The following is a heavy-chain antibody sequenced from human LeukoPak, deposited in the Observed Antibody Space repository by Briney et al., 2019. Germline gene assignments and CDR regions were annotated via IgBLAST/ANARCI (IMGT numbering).Heavy chain of an antibody. D-gene: IGHD4-11*01. CDR2: IYYSGST. Sequence: SETLSLTCIVSGGSISSYYWSWIRQPPGKGLEWIGYIYYSGSTNYEPSLKSRVTISVDTSKNQFSLKLSSETAADTAVYYCARGHYKEYFDYWGQGTLVTVSS. CDR3: ARGHYKEYFDY. CDR1: GGSISSYY. V-gene: IGHV4-59*01. J-gene: IGHJ4*02.